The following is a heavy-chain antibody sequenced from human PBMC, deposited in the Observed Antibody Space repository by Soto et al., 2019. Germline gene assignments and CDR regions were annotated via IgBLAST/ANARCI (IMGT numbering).Heavy chain of an antibody. CDR3: ANIDCSSTSCYLVY. CDR1: GGSISSGGYY. Sequence: QVQLQESGPGLVKPSQTLSLTCTVSGGSISSGGYYWSWIRQHPGKGLEWIGYIYYSGSTYYNPSLQSRVTISVHTSKNHCSLKLSSVTAADTAVYYCANIDCSSTSCYLVYWGQGTLVTVSS. V-gene: IGHV4-31*03. J-gene: IGHJ4*02. D-gene: IGHD2-2*01. CDR2: IYYSGST.